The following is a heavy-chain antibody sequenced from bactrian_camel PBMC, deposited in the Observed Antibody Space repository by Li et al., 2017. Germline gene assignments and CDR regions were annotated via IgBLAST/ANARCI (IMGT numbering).Heavy chain of an antibody. Sequence: QVQLVESGGGSVQTGGSLKLSCVASGGGVYNSACLGWFRQAPGQKREAVAALYTAGDSTFYADSVKGRFTISQDNAKRTVYLRMNALKPEDSAMYYCVAATRPVGGNCPIFVSYNAWGQGTQVTVS. V-gene: IGHV3S54*01. J-gene: IGHJ4*01. D-gene: IGHD7*01. CDR3: VAATRPVGGNCPIFVSYNA. CDR1: GGGVYNSAC. CDR2: LYTAGDST.